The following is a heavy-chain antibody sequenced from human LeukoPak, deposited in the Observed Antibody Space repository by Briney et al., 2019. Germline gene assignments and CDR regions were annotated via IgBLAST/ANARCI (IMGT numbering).Heavy chain of an antibody. D-gene: IGHD3-10*01. CDR1: GFTFSSYW. V-gene: IGHV3-7*01. CDR3: ARDDVARGVITDY. Sequence: GGSLRLSCAASGFTFSSYWMSWVRQAPGKGLEWVANIKQDGSEKYYVDSVKGRFTISRDNAKNSLYLQMNSLRAEDTAVYYCARDDVARGVITDYWGQGTLVTVSS. CDR2: IKQDGSEK. J-gene: IGHJ4*02.